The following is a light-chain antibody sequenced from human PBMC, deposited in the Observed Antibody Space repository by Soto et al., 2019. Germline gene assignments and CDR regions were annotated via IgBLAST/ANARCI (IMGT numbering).Light chain of an antibody. J-gene: IGKJ1*01. CDR2: GAS. V-gene: IGKV3-20*01. Sequence: IVLTQSPGTLSVSPGERATVSCRASQSVSSNYLAWYQQKPDQAPRLLIYGASSRASGIPDRFSGSGSGTDFTLTISRLEPEDFAVYYCQQYGGTPRTFGQGTKVEIK. CDR3: QQYGGTPRT. CDR1: QSVSSNY.